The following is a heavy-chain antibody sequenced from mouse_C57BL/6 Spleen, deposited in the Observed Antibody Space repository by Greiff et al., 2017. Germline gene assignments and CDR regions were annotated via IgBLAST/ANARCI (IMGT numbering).Heavy chain of an antibody. CDR2: INPNNGGT. CDR1: GYTFTDYY. Sequence: VQLQQSGPELVKPGASVKISCKASGYTFTDYYMNWVKQSHGKSLEWIGDINPNNGGTSYNQKFKGKATLTVDKSSSTAYMELRSLTSEDSAVYYCARDYGSSEGYFDYWGQGTTLTVSS. D-gene: IGHD1-1*01. V-gene: IGHV1-26*01. J-gene: IGHJ2*01. CDR3: ARDYGSSEGYFDY.